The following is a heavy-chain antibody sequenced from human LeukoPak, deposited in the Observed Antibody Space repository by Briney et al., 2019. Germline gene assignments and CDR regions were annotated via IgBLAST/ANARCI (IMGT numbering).Heavy chain of an antibody. J-gene: IGHJ4*02. D-gene: IGHD6-13*01. CDR2: VSGSGGST. CDR1: GFPFSSYA. Sequence: GGSLRLSCAASGFPFSSYAMRWVSQAPGKGVEWVSGVSGSGGSTYYADSVKGRFTISRDNSKNTVYLQMNSLRAEDTALYYCAKGIAAVRLSFDYWGQGTLVTASS. CDR3: AKGIAAVRLSFDY. V-gene: IGHV3-23*01.